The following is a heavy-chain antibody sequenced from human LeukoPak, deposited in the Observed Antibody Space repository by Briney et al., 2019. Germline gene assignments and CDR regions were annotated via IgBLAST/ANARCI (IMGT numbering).Heavy chain of an antibody. CDR3: AKDDHATTGPFDF. CDR1: GFTFDDYA. D-gene: IGHD1-1*01. J-gene: IGHJ3*01. Sequence: GGSLRLSCAASGFTFDDYAMHWVRQAPGKGLEWVSSISWNSGDTDYADSVKGRFTISRDNAKNALYLQMNSLRAEDTALYYCAKDDHATTGPFDFWGQGTRVTVSS. CDR2: ISWNSGDT. V-gene: IGHV3-9*01.